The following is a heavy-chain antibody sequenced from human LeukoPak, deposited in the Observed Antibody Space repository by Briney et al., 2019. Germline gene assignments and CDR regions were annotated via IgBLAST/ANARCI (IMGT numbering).Heavy chain of an antibody. CDR3: AKRDDYLGWFDP. Sequence: AGGSLRLLCAASGFTFSSYGMHWVRQAPGKGLEWVTVIWYDGSNKYYADSVKGRFTISRDNSKNTLYLQMNSLRAEDTAVYYCAKRDDYLGWFDPWGQGTLVTVSS. CDR1: GFTFSSYG. V-gene: IGHV3-33*06. J-gene: IGHJ5*02. D-gene: IGHD3-16*01. CDR2: IWYDGSNK.